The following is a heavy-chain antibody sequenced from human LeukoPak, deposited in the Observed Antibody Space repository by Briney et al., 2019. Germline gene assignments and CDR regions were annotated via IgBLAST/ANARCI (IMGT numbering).Heavy chain of an antibody. V-gene: IGHV3-74*01. CDR2: ISPDGSIT. CDR1: GFTLSTYW. CDR3: AKDQVAIDY. D-gene: IGHD5-12*01. Sequence: GGSLRLSCSDSGFTLSTYWIHWVRQVPGKGLVWVSLISPDGSITTYADSVRGRFTISRDNAENTLYLQMNSLRAEDTAVYYCAKDQVAIDYWGQGTLVTVSS. J-gene: IGHJ4*02.